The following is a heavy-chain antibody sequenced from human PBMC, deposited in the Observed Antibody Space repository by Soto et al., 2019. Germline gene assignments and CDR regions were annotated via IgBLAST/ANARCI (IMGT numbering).Heavy chain of an antibody. V-gene: IGHV3-7*03. D-gene: IGHD6-13*01. Sequence: GGSLRLSCASSGFTFSNYWMSWVRQAPGKGLEWVANIKQDGSEKYYLDSVKGRFTISRDNSKNTLYLQMNSLRAEDTAVYYCAKDQGSSWYEIDYWGQGTLVTVSS. CDR3: AKDQGSSWYEIDY. J-gene: IGHJ4*02. CDR1: GFTFSNYW. CDR2: IKQDGSEK.